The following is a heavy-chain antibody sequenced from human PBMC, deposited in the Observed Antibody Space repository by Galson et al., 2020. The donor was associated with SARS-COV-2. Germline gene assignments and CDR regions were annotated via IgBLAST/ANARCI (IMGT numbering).Heavy chain of an antibody. J-gene: IGHJ4*02. CDR3: ARTDTIEYYYGSGTEPLLDY. D-gene: IGHD3-10*01. Sequence: GESLKISCKASGYTFTSYGISWVRQAPGQRLEWMGWITGYNDNTKYAQNLQGRVTMTTDTSTATAYMEPRSLRSDDTAVFYCARTDTIEYYYGSGTEPLLDYWGQGTLVTVSS. CDR2: ITGYNDNT. V-gene: IGHV1-18*01. CDR1: GYTFTSYG.